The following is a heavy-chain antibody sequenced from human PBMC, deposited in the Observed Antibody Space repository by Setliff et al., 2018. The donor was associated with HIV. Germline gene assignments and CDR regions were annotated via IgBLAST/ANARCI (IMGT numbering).Heavy chain of an antibody. CDR2: VIPIFGTP. D-gene: IGHD1-7*01. Sequence: SVKVSCKASGGTFSTFSSSAISWVRQAPGQGLEWMGGVIPIFGTPKYPQKFQGRVTITADDSTTTDYMELSRLKPDDTAKYYCATALTANWNYEPHFDYWGQGSLVTVPQ. CDR1: GGTFSTFSSSA. J-gene: IGHJ4*02. V-gene: IGHV1-69*13. CDR3: ATALTANWNYEPHFDY.